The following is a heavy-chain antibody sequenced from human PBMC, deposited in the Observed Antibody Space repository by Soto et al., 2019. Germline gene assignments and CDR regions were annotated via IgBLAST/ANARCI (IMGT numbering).Heavy chain of an antibody. CDR2: IIPIFGTA. D-gene: IGHD2-15*01. Sequence: SVKVSCKASGGTFSSYAISWVRQAPGQGLEWMGGIIPIFGTANYAQKFQGRVTITADESTSTAYMELSSLRSEDTAVYYCARDDPGGIHALDIWGQGTMVTVSS. J-gene: IGHJ3*02. V-gene: IGHV1-69*13. CDR3: ARDDPGGIHALDI. CDR1: GGTFSSYA.